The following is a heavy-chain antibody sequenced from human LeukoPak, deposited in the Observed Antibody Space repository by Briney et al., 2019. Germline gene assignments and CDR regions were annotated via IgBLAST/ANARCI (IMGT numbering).Heavy chain of an antibody. Sequence: PVKVSCKASGGTFSSYAISWVRQTPGQGLEWMGGIIPIFGTASYAQKFQGRVTMTRDTSTSTVYMELSSLRSEDTAVYYCARGNGGYSYGFYYYYYGMDVWGQGTTVTVSS. CDR2: IIPIFGTA. J-gene: IGHJ6*02. V-gene: IGHV1-69*05. CDR3: ARGNGGYSYGFYYYYYGMDV. CDR1: GGTFSSYA. D-gene: IGHD5-18*01.